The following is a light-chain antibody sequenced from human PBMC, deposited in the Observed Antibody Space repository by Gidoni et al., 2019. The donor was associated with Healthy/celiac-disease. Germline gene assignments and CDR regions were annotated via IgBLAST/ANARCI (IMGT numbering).Light chain of an antibody. V-gene: IGKV1-5*01. CDR2: DAS. J-gene: IGKJ2*01. CDR3: QQYNSSPYT. Sequence: DIQMTQSPPTLSASVGDRVTITCRASQSISSWLAWYQQKPGKAPKLLIYDASSLDSGVPSRFSVSGSGTEFTLTISSLQPDDFATYYCQQYNSSPYTFGQGTKLESK. CDR1: QSISSW.